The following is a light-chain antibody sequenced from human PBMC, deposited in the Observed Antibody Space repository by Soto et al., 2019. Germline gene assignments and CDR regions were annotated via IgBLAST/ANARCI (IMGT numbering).Light chain of an antibody. V-gene: IGKV1D-16*01. Sequence: DIQMTQSPSSLSASVGDRVTTTCRASQDISSWLAWYQHKPEKAPKSLIYAASSLQSGAPSRFSGSVSGTDFTLTISSLQPEDFATYYCQQFNVFGGGTKVDIK. J-gene: IGKJ4*01. CDR3: QQFNV. CDR1: QDISSW. CDR2: AAS.